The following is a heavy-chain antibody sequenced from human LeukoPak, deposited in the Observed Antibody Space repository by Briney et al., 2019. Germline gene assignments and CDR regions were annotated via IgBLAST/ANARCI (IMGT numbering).Heavy chain of an antibody. CDR1: GFTFSSYG. Sequence: GGSLRLSCAASGFTFSSYGMHWVRQAPGKGLEWVAFIRYDGSNKYYADSVKGRFTISRDNSKNTLYLQMNSLRAEDTAVYYGAKDPNRMVPPHPPFDYWGQGTLVTVS. CDR3: AKDPNRMVPPHPPFDY. CDR2: IRYDGSNK. V-gene: IGHV3-30*02. J-gene: IGHJ4*02. D-gene: IGHD1-14*01.